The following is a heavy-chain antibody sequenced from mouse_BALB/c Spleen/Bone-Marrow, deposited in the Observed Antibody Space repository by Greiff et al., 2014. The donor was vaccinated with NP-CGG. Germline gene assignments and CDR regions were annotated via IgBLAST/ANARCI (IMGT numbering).Heavy chain of an antibody. CDR3: ARFPFYYGSSFYYFDY. Sequence: DLVKPGASVKLSCKASGYSFTSYWINWIKQRPGQGLEWIGRNAPGSDTTYYNEMFKGKATLTVDTSSTTAYIQLSCLSSEDSAVYFCARFPFYYGSSFYYFDYWGQGTTLTVSS. CDR2: NAPGSDTT. CDR1: GYSFTSYW. D-gene: IGHD1-1*01. V-gene: IGHV1S41*01. J-gene: IGHJ2*01.